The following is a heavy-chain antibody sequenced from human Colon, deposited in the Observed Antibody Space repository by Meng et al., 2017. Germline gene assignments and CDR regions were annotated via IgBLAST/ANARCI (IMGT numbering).Heavy chain of an antibody. CDR2: NHSGST. J-gene: IGHJ4*02. D-gene: IGHD5-18*01. V-gene: IGHV4-34*01. Sequence: NHSGSTNYNPSLNSRVTISVDKSKNQFSLKVTSVTAADTAVYYCARGRTPWDSYGLKYWGQGTLVTVSS. CDR3: ARGRTPWDSYGLKY.